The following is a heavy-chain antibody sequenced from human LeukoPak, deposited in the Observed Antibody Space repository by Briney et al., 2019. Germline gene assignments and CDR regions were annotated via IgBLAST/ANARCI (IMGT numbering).Heavy chain of an antibody. Sequence: GASVKVSCKASGYTFTSYAMHWVRQAPGQRLEWMGWINAGNGNTKYSQKFQGRVTITRDTSASTAYMELSSLRSEDTAVYYCARDGTHSGYYYYYYGMDVWGQGTTVTVSS. CDR1: GYTFTSYA. V-gene: IGHV1-3*01. CDR3: ARDGTHSGYYYYYYGMDV. CDR2: INAGNGNT. D-gene: IGHD3-22*01. J-gene: IGHJ6*02.